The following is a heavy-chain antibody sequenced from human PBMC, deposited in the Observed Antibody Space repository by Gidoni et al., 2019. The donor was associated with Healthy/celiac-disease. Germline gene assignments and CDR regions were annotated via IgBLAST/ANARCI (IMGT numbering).Heavy chain of an antibody. J-gene: IGHJ4*02. Sequence: PGKGLEYVSAISSNGGSTYYADSVKGRFTISRDNSKNTLYLQMSSLRAEDTAVYYCVKPYQQLLYGSGFDYWGQGTLVTVSS. CDR3: VKPYQQLLYGSGFDY. CDR2: ISSNGGST. D-gene: IGHD2-2*02. V-gene: IGHV3-64D*06.